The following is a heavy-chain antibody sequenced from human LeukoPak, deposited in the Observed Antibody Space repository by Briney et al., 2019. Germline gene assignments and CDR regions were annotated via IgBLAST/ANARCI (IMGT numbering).Heavy chain of an antibody. V-gene: IGHV1-8*02. Sequence: AASVKVSCKASGYTFTSYDINWVRQATGQGLEWMGWMNPNSGNTGYAQKFQGRVTMTRNTSISTAYMELSSLRSEDTAVYYCASIVGATKWRPAFDPWGQGTLVTVSS. CDR3: ASIVGATKWRPAFDP. J-gene: IGHJ5*02. CDR1: GYTFTSYD. CDR2: MNPNSGNT. D-gene: IGHD1-26*01.